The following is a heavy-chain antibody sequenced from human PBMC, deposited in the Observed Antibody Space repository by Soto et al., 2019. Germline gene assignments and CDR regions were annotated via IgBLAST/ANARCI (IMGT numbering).Heavy chain of an antibody. V-gene: IGHV3-72*01. CDR1: GFTFSDYY. CDR3: VRVHISSAWYKSPDY. D-gene: IGHD6-19*01. CDR2: IRNKANSYTT. Sequence: EVQLVESGGGLVQPGGSLRLSCAASGFTFSDYYMDGVRQAPGKGLAGVGRIRNKANSYTTHHGAPVQGTLPVSRDDSLNSLHPRMIFPRTEHTPGHYPVRVHISSAWYKSPDYWGQSIPVTVSS. J-gene: IGHJ4*02.